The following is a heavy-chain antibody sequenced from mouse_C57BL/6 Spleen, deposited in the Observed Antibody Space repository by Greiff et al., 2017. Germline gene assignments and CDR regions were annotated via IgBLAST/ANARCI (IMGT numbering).Heavy chain of an antibody. J-gene: IGHJ2*01. D-gene: IGHD1-1*01. CDR3: ARHPDYYGSRGYYFDY. V-gene: IGHV1-62-2*01. CDR1: GYTFTEYT. CDR2: FYPGSGSI. Sequence: QVQLQQSGAELVKPGASVKLSCKASGYTFTEYTIHWVKQRSGQGLEWIGWFYPGSGSIKYNEKFKDKATLTADKSSSTVYMELSRLTSEDSAVXFCARHPDYYGSRGYYFDYWGQGTTLTVSS.